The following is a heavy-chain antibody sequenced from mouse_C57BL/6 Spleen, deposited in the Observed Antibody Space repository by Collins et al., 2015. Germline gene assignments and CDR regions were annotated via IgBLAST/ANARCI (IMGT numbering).Heavy chain of an antibody. CDR1: GFSLNTSGMG. CDR2: IYWDDDK. J-gene: IGHJ4*01. CDR3: ARDFRGYFSLDY. Sequence: QVTLKESGPGILQSSQTLSLTCSFSGFSLNTSGMGVSWIRQPSGKGLEWLAHIYWDDDKRYNPSLTSRLTISKGTSRNQVFLRITSVDTADTATYYCARDFRGYFSLDYWGQGTSVTVSS. V-gene: IGHV8-12*01.